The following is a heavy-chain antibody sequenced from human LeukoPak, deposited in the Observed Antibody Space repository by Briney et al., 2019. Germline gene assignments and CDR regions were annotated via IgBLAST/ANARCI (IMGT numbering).Heavy chain of an antibody. CDR1: GFTVYSNY. Sequence: GGSLRLSCAASGFTVYSNYLSWVRQAPGKGLEWVSTIYTGGNTYYAASVKGRFTISRDFSKNTVFLHMNSLRAEDTAMYYCARDSAAYMYGFVGFWGQGTLVTVSS. D-gene: IGHD3-10*01. V-gene: IGHV3-53*01. CDR2: IYTGGNT. J-gene: IGHJ4*02. CDR3: ARDSAAYMYGFVGF.